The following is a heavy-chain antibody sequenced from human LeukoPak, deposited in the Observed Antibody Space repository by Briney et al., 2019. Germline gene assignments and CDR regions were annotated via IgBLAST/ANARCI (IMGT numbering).Heavy chain of an antibody. Sequence: ASVKVSCKASGYTFTSYGISWVRQAPGQGLEWMGWISAYNGSTNYAQKLQGRVTMTTDTSTSTAYMELSSLRSEDTAVYYCARGGENDSSGYYWSGWGQGTLVTVSS. J-gene: IGHJ4*02. V-gene: IGHV1-18*01. D-gene: IGHD3-22*01. CDR3: ARGGENDSSGYYWSG. CDR1: GYTFTSYG. CDR2: ISAYNGST.